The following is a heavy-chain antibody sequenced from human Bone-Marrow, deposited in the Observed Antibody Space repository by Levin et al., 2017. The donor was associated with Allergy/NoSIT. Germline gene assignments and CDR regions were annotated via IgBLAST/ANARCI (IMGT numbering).Heavy chain of an antibody. Sequence: PGGSLRLSCKGSGYTFTTYWIAWVRQMPGKGLEWMGIIYPGDSDTRYSPSFQGQVTISADKSITTAYLQWSSLKASDTAIYYCASGDKWSFDLWGRGTLVTVSS. D-gene: IGHD4-23*01. V-gene: IGHV5-51*01. CDR2: IYPGDSDT. CDR3: ASGDKWSFDL. CDR1: GYTFTTYW. J-gene: IGHJ2*01.